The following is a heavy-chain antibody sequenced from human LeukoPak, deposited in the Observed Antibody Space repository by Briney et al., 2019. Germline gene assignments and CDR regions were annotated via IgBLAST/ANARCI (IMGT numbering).Heavy chain of an antibody. J-gene: IGHJ4*02. V-gene: IGHV4-39*01. Sequence: PSETLSLTCTVSGGSISRSTNYWGWIRQPPGKGLEWIGSIYYSGSTYYNPSLKSRVTISVDASKNQFSLKVNSVTAADTAVYYCARSSYSSNWSKDYWGQGTLVTVSS. CDR2: IYYSGST. D-gene: IGHD4-23*01. CDR1: GGSISRSTNY. CDR3: ARSSYSSNWSKDY.